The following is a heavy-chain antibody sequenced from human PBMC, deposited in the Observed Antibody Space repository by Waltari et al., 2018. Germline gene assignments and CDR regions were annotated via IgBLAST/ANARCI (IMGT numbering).Heavy chain of an antibody. D-gene: IGHD3-10*01. V-gene: IGHV4-34*01. Sequence: QVQLQQWGAGLLKPSETLSLTCAVYGGSFSGYYWSWIRQPPGKGLEWIGEINHSGSNNYTPSLKCRVTISVETSKNQFSPTLSSVTAADTAVYYCARAGYGSGSPPFDYWGQGTLVTVSS. CDR1: GGSFSGYY. J-gene: IGHJ4*02. CDR2: INHSGSN. CDR3: ARAGYGSGSPPFDY.